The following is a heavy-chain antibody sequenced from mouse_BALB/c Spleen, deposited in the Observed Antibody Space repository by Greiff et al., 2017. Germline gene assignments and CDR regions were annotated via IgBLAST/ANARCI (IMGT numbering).Heavy chain of an antibody. D-gene: IGHD2-4*01. V-gene: IGHV5-6-5*01. CDR3: ATGMITTGFAY. J-gene: IGHJ3*01. CDR2: ISSGGST. CDR1: GFTFSSYA. Sequence: EVMLVESGGGLVKPGGSLKLSCAASGFTFSSYAMSWVRQTPEKRLEWVASISSGGSTYYPDSVKGRFTISRDNARNILYLQMSSLRSEDTAMYYCATGMITTGFAYWGQGTLVTVSA.